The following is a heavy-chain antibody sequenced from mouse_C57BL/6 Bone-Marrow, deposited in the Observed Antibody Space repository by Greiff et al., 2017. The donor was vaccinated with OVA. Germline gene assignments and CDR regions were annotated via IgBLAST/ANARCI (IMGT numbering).Heavy chain of an antibody. CDR2: IYPRDGST. CDR3: AREGGSRDWYFDV. V-gene: IGHV1-78*01. J-gene: IGHJ1*03. Sequence: VQLQESDAELVKPGASVKISCKVSGYTFTDHTIHWMKQRPEQGLEWIGYIYPRDGSTKYNEKFKGKATLTADKSSSTAYMQLNSLTSEDSAVYFCAREGGSRDWYFDVWGTGTTVTVSS. D-gene: IGHD6-1*01. CDR1: GYTFTDHT.